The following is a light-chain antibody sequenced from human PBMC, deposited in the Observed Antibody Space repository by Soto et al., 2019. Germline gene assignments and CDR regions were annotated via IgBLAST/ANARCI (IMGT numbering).Light chain of an antibody. V-gene: IGKV3-20*01. J-gene: IGKJ1*01. CDR3: RQYGSQPRT. Sequence: ETVLTQSPGTLSLSPGEGATLSCRASQIVSSNYLAWSQQKPGQAPRLLIYGVSSRATGIPDRFSGSGSGTDLTFPIRRLEPEDFAVYYGRQYGSQPRTFGQGTRG. CDR2: GVS. CDR1: QIVSSNY.